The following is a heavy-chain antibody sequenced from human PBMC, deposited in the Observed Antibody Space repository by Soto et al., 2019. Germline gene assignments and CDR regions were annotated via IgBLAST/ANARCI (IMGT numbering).Heavy chain of an antibody. CDR1: GFTFSGYA. CDR3: ARARRDCSSSSCYLYYFDY. D-gene: IGHD2-2*01. J-gene: IGHJ4*02. CDR2: IHGGGNST. Sequence: PGGSLRLSCAASGFTFSGYAMSWVRQAPGKGLEWVSVIHGGGNSTYYADSVKGRFTISRDNSKNTVYLQMGSLSVEDMGVYYCARARRDCSSSSCYLYYFDYWGQGTLVTVSS. V-gene: IGHV3-23*03.